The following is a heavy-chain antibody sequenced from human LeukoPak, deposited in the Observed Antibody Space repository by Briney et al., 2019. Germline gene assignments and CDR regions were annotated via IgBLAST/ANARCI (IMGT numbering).Heavy chain of an antibody. CDR2: ISSSSSYI. CDR1: GFTFSSYS. Sequence: PGGSLRLSCAASGFTFSSYSMNWVRQAPGKGLEWVSSISSSSSYIYYADSVNGRFTISRDNAKNSLYLQMNSLRAEATAVYYCARVRAYDSSGYVLAYWGQGTLVTVSS. D-gene: IGHD3-22*01. V-gene: IGHV3-21*01. J-gene: IGHJ4*02. CDR3: ARVRAYDSSGYVLAY.